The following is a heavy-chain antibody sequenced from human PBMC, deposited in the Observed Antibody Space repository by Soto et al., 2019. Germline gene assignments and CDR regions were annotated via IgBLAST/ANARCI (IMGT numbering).Heavy chain of an antibody. D-gene: IGHD5-12*01. CDR2: IIPIFGTA. CDR1: GGTFSSYA. V-gene: IGHV1-69*01. J-gene: IGHJ5*02. Sequence: QVQLVQSGAEVKKPGSSVKVSCKASGGTFSSYAISWVRQAPGQGLEWMGGIIPIFGTANYAQKFQGRVTITADESTSTAYMELSSLRSEDTAVYXXXXVHSGYNDWSRFDPWGQGTLVTVSS. CDR3: XXVHSGYNDWSRFDP.